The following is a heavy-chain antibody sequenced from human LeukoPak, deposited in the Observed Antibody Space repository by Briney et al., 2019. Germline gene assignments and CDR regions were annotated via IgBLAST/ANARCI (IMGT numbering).Heavy chain of an antibody. CDR2: IYTRGST. CDR1: GGSINSYY. J-gene: IGHJ3*02. Sequence: PSETLSLTCTVAGGSINSYYWSWIRQPAGKGLEWIGRIYTRGSTNYNPSLKSRVTMSVDTSKNQFSLKLSSVTAADTAVYYCARASYCSADICSGGDAFDIWGQGTMVSVSS. D-gene: IGHD2-15*01. CDR3: ARASYCSADICSGGDAFDI. V-gene: IGHV4-4*07.